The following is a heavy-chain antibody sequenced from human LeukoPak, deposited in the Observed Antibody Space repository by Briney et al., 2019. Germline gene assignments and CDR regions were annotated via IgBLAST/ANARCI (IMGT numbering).Heavy chain of an antibody. CDR1: GYSFSGYY. V-gene: IGHV1-2*02. CDR2: INPNSGGT. Sequence: GASVKVSCKASGYSFSGYYMHWVRQAPGQGLEWMGWINPNSGGTKYAQKFQGRVTMTRDTSISTAYMELSSLRSDDTAVFYCAREGGTYAFDYWGQGTLVTVSS. CDR3: AREGGTYAFDY. J-gene: IGHJ4*02. D-gene: IGHD1-26*01.